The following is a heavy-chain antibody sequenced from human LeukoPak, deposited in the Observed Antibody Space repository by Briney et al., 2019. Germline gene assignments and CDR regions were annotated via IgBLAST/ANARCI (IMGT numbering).Heavy chain of an antibody. CDR3: ARDARNDYGGLYYFDY. J-gene: IGHJ4*02. Sequence: GASVKVSCTASGGTFSSYAISWVRQAPGQGLEWMGRIIPIFGIANYAQKFQGRVTITADKSTSTAYMELSSLRSEDTAVYYCARDARNDYGGLYYFDYWGQGTPVTVSS. CDR2: IIPIFGIA. D-gene: IGHD4-23*01. V-gene: IGHV1-69*04. CDR1: GGTFSSYA.